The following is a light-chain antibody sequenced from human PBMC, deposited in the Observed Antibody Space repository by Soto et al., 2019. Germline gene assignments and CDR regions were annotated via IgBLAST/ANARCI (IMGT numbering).Light chain of an antibody. Sequence: QSVLTQPPSASGTPGQRVSISCSGSSSNIGSNYVYWYQQLPGTAPKVLIYSNNQRPSGVPDRFSGSKSGTSASLAISGLRSEDEADYYCGAWDGTMDGPVLGGGTKLTVL. CDR3: GAWDGTMDGPV. V-gene: IGLV1-47*02. CDR2: SNN. J-gene: IGLJ2*01. CDR1: SSNIGSNY.